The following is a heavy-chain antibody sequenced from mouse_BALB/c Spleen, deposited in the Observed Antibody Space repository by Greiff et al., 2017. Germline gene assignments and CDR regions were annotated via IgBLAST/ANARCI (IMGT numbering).Heavy chain of an antibody. Sequence: EVKLMESGGGLVKPGGSLKLSCAASGFTFSSYTMSWVRQTPEKRLEWVATISSGGSYTYYPDSVKGRFTISRDNAKNTLYLQMSSLKSEDTAMYYCTRETTGGYFDVWGAGTTVTVSS. D-gene: IGHD1-1*01. V-gene: IGHV5-6-4*01. J-gene: IGHJ1*01. CDR2: ISSGGSYT. CDR1: GFTFSSYT. CDR3: TRETTGGYFDV.